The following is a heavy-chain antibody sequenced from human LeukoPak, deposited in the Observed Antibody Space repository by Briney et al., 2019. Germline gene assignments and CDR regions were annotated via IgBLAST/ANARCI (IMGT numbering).Heavy chain of an antibody. Sequence: SGTLSLTCAVSGGSISSSNWWSWVRQPPGKGLEWIGSISYTGTTYYNPSLKSRVTISLDTSKNQFSLKLSSVTAADTAVYYCAAGGYGGILRRAFDIWGQGTMVTVSS. V-gene: IGHV4-4*02. CDR3: AAGGYGGILRRAFDI. CDR2: ISYTGTT. J-gene: IGHJ3*02. CDR1: GGSISSSNW. D-gene: IGHD4-23*01.